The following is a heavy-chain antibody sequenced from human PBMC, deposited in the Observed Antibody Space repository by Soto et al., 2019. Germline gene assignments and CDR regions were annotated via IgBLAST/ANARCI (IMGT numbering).Heavy chain of an antibody. CDR1: GYTLTSYA. D-gene: IGHD5-18*01. CDR2: INAGNGNT. J-gene: IGHJ5*02. CDR3: ARAPFMLWLPEWFDP. V-gene: IGHV1-3*01. Sequence: ASVKVSCKASGYTLTSYAMHCVREAPGQRLEWMGWINAGNGNTKYSQKFQGRVTITRDTSASTAYMELSSLRSEDTAVYYCARAPFMLWLPEWFDPWGQGTLVTVSS.